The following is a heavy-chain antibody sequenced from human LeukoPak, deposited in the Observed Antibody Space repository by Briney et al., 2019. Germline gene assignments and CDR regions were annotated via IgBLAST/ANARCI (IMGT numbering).Heavy chain of an antibody. CDR1: GFTFSNHG. CDR2: ISPSGDIT. D-gene: IGHD2-15*01. Sequence: GGSLRLSCAASGFTFSNHGMNWVRQAPRKGLQWVSGISPSGDITYYADSVKGRFTISIDNSKNTLHLEVISLTAEDTAVYYCAKGRLVVAALWAPREFDAFDIWGQGTMVTVSS. CDR3: AKGRLVVAALWAPREFDAFDI. J-gene: IGHJ3*02. V-gene: IGHV3-23*01.